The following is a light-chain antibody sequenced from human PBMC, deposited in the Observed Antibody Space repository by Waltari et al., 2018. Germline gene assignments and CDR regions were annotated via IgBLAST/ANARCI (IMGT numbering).Light chain of an antibody. CDR1: QGINNN. CDR3: QQYNNHPFT. Sequence: DAQMTQSPSSPSVSVGERITITCRASQGINNNLAWFQQKPGKAPKSLIFDVSNLQSGAPSRFTGSGSGTDFTLTISSLQPEDFATYYCQQYNNHPFTFGPGTKVDLK. V-gene: IGKV1-16*01. CDR2: DVS. J-gene: IGKJ3*01.